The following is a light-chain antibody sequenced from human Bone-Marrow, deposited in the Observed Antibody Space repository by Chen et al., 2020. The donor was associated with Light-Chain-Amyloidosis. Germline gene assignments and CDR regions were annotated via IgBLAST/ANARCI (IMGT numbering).Light chain of an antibody. CDR1: DLPTKY. V-gene: IGLV3-25*03. CDR2: RDT. CDR3: QSADSSGTYEVI. Sequence: SYELTQPPPVSVSPGQTARITCSGDDLPTKYAYWYHQKPGQAPVLVIHRDTERPSGISERFSGSSSGTTATLTISGVQAEDEADYHCQSADSSGTYEVIFGGGTKLTVL. J-gene: IGLJ2*01.